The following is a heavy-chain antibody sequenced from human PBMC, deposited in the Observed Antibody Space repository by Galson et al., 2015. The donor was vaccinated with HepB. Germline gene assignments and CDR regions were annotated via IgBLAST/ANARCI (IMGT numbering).Heavy chain of an antibody. CDR1: GYSFTSYW. J-gene: IGHJ5*02. CDR2: IDPSDSYT. D-gene: IGHD6-6*01. Sequence: QSGAEVKKPGESLRISCKGSGYSFTSYWISWVRQMPGKGLEWMGRIDPSDSYTNYSPSFQGHVTISADKSISTAYLQWSSLKASDTAMYYGARHKKSRSSSPISPTWFDPWGQGTLVTVSS. V-gene: IGHV5-10-1*01. CDR3: ARHKKSRSSSPISPTWFDP.